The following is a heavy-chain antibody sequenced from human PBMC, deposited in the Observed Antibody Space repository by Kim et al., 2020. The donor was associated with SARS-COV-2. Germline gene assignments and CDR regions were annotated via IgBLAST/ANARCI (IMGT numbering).Heavy chain of an antibody. Sequence: GGSLRLSCAASGFTFSSYEMNWVRQAPGKGLEWVSYISSSGSTIYYADSVKGRFTISRDNAKNSLYLQMNSLRAEDTAVYYCARGNGGGWYVNYYGMDVWGQGTTVTVSS. CDR2: ISSSGSTI. V-gene: IGHV3-48*03. CDR1: GFTFSSYE. CDR3: ARGNGGGWYVNYYGMDV. J-gene: IGHJ6*02. D-gene: IGHD6-19*01.